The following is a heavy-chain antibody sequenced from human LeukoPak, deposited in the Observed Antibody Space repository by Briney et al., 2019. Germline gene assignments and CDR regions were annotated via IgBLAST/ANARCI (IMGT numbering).Heavy chain of an antibody. CDR2: IYFSDSA. J-gene: IGHJ4*02. CDR3: ARVSVHGCSDQ. Sequence: SQTLSLTCAVSGGSISSGGYSWSWIRQSPGKGLEWIGYIYFSDSAYYNPSLKSRVTISVDTSKNQFSLKLSSMTAADTAVYYCARVSVHGCSDQWGQGTLVTVSS. CDR1: GGSISSGGYS. V-gene: IGHV4-30-4*07. D-gene: IGHD3-10*01.